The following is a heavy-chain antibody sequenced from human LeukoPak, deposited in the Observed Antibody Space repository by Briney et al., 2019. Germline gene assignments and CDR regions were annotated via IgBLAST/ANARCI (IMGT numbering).Heavy chain of an antibody. J-gene: IGHJ4*02. CDR1: GITFSGYA. CDR3: AKEVLNRPTEGY. V-gene: IGHV3-30*18. CDR2: IQYDGSNK. D-gene: IGHD2/OR15-2a*01. Sequence: PGRSLRLSCAASGITFSGYAMHWVRQAPGKGLEWVSFIQYDGSNKYYADSVKGRFTISRDDSKNTLYLQMNSLRGDDTAVYYCAKEVLNRPTEGYWGQGTLVTASS.